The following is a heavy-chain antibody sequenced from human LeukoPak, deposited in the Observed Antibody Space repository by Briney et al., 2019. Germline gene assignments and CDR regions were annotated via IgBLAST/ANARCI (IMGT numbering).Heavy chain of an antibody. V-gene: IGHV5-51*01. D-gene: IGHD3-16*02. CDR1: GYSFPNYW. Sequence: RGESLKISCKGSGYSFPNYWIGWVRQIPGKGLEWMGIIYKPSFQGQVTISADKSISTAYLQWSSLKASDTAMYYCARSRAEKVPVWGSYRHHDAFDIWGQGTRVTVSP. J-gene: IGHJ3*02. CDR2: IY. CDR3: ARSRAEKVPVWGSYRHHDAFDI.